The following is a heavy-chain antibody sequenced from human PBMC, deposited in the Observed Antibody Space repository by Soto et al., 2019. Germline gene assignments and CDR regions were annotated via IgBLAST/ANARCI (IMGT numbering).Heavy chain of an antibody. Sequence: QVQLVQSGAELKKPGSSMKVSCKTSGGSFNSCSFTWVRQAPGQGLEWGGRIIPVLGLTAYAQKFQGRITISADKSTSTDYMELSCLTSEDTDVYYCATDKDNTYDFWAQGTLVTVSS. CDR2: IIPVLGLT. CDR3: ATDKDNTYDF. J-gene: IGHJ4*02. V-gene: IGHV1-69*08. D-gene: IGHD3-3*01. CDR1: GGSFNSCS.